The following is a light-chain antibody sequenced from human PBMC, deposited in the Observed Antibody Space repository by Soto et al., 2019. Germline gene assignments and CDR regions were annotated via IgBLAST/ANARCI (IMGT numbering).Light chain of an antibody. CDR3: AAWDDSLNGYYV. CDR2: SNN. J-gene: IGLJ1*01. CDR1: SSNIGSNT. Sequence: QSVLTQPPSASGTPGRRVTISFSGSSSNIGSNTVNWYQQLPGTAPKLLIYSNNQRPSGVPDRFSGSKSGTSASLAISGLQSEDEADYYCAAWDDSLNGYYVFGTGTKVTVL. V-gene: IGLV1-44*01.